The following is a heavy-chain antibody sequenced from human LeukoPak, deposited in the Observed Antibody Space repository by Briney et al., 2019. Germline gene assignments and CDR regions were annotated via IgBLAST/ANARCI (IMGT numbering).Heavy chain of an antibody. V-gene: IGHV1-18*01. Sequence: ASVKVSCKASGYTFTSYGISWVRQAPGQGLEWMGWISAYNGNTNYAQKLQGRVTMTTDTSTSTAYMELRSLRSDDTAVYYCARGVVVVVAATSDYYMDVWGKGTTVTVSS. CDR1: GYTFTSYG. J-gene: IGHJ6*03. D-gene: IGHD2-15*01. CDR3: ARGVVVVVAATSDYYMDV. CDR2: ISAYNGNT.